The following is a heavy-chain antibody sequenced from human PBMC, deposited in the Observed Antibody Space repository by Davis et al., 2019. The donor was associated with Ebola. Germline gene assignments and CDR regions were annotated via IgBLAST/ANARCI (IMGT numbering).Heavy chain of an antibody. J-gene: IGHJ6*02. CDR3: ARLRFLEWLFSSMDV. D-gene: IGHD3-3*01. V-gene: IGHV1-18*01. CDR2: INAYNGNT. CDR1: GYTFTSYG. Sequence: AASVKVSCKASGYTFTSYGISWVRQAPGQGLEWMGWINAYNGNTNYAQKLQGRVTMTTDTSTSTAYMELRSLRSDDTAVYYCARLRFLEWLFSSMDVWGQGTTATVSS.